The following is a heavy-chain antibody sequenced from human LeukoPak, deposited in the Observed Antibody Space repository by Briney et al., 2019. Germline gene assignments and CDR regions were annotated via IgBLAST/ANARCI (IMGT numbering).Heavy chain of an antibody. Sequence: ASVKVSCKASGYTFTSYGISWVRQAPGQGLEWMGWISAYNGNTNYAQKLQGRVTMTTDTSTSTAYMELRSLRSDDTAVYYCARVRYYYDSSGYTIYYYYYYMDVWGKGTTVTVSS. CDR2: ISAYNGNT. D-gene: IGHD3-22*01. CDR3: ARVRYYYDSSGYTIYYYYYYMDV. J-gene: IGHJ6*03. CDR1: GYTFTSYG. V-gene: IGHV1-18*01.